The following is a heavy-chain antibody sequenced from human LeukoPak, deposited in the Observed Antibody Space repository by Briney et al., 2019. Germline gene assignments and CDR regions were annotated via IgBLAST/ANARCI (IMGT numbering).Heavy chain of an antibody. Sequence: GASVRVSCKASGYPFTSFGISWVRQAPGQGLEWMGWISTSNGDTYYAQTFQGRVTMTTDTSKNTAYMELRSLRSDDTAVYYCARDSEDIVLLPGVASFGSWGQGSLVTISS. J-gene: IGHJ4*02. CDR1: GYPFTSFG. CDR2: ISTSNGDT. D-gene: IGHD2-2*01. CDR3: ARDSEDIVLLPGVASFGS. V-gene: IGHV1-18*01.